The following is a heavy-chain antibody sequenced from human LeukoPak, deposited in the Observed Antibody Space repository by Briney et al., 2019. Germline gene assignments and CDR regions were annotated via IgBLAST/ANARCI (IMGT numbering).Heavy chain of an antibody. Sequence: PSETLSLTCAVYGGSFSGYYWSWIRQPPGKGLEWIGEINHSGRTNYNPSLKSRVTISVDTSKNQFSLNLSSVTAADTAVYYCARMAAMVILDYWGQGTLVTVSS. CDR1: GGSFSGYY. V-gene: IGHV4-34*01. CDR3: ARMAAMVILDY. J-gene: IGHJ4*02. CDR2: INHSGRT. D-gene: IGHD5-18*01.